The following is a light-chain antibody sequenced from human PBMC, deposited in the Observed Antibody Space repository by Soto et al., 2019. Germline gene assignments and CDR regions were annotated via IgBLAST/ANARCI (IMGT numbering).Light chain of an antibody. Sequence: EIVMTQSPATLSVSPGERATLSCRASQSVSSNLAWYQQKPGQGPRLLIYGASTRATGIPARFSGSGSGTEFTLTISSLQSEDFAVYYCQQYNIWPRAFGQGTKVEIK. J-gene: IGKJ1*01. CDR3: QQYNIWPRA. CDR1: QSVSSN. CDR2: GAS. V-gene: IGKV3-15*01.